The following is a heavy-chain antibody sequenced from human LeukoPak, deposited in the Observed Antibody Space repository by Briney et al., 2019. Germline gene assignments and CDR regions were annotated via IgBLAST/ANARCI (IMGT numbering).Heavy chain of an antibody. CDR1: GGSFSGYY. Sequence: SETLSLTCAVYGGSFSGYYWSWIRQPPGKGLEWIGEINHSGSTNYHPSLKSRVTISVDTSKNQFSLKLSSVTAADTAVYYCARWRPRSYYYYYGMDVWGQGTTVTVSS. CDR3: ARWRPRSYYYYYGMDV. J-gene: IGHJ6*02. CDR2: INHSGST. D-gene: IGHD6-25*01. V-gene: IGHV4-34*01.